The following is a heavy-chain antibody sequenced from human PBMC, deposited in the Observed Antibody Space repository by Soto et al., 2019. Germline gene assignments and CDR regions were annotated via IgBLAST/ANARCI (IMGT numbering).Heavy chain of an antibody. CDR1: GGSITSSKHY. CDR2: IYLSGFT. D-gene: IGHD5-12*01. V-gene: IGHV4-31*03. J-gene: IGHJ4*02. Sequence: SETLSLTCTVSGGSITSSKHYWSWIRQHPGKGLEWIGYIYLSGFTYSNPSLKSRVTMSIDTSKNQFSLKLNSVTAADTAVYYCARGKFLRSSFDSCRQGTL. CDR3: ARGKFLRSSFDS.